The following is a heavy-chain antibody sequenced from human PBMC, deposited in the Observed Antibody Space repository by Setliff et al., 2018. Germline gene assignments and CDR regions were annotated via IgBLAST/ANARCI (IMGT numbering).Heavy chain of an antibody. CDR2: IYHGGNT. V-gene: IGHV4-4*02. J-gene: IGHJ6*03. Sequence: PSETLSLTCDVSGGSVSSSSWWTWVRQPPGKGLEWIGHIYHGGNTMYNPSLKSRRTMSIDKYKNQVSMELTAVTTADTAVYYCGRVMTDYYHCMDVWGNGTTVTVSS. CDR1: GGSVSSSSW. CDR3: GRVMTDYYHCMDV. D-gene: IGHD2-8*01.